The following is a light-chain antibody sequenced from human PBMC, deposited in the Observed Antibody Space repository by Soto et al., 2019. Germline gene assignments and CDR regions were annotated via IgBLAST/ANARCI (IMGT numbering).Light chain of an antibody. CDR3: QSFDGSTVV. CDR1: SGSIASNY. V-gene: IGLV6-57*02. Sequence: NFMLTQPHSVSESPGKTVIISCTGSSGSIASNYVQWYQQRPGSAPTTVIYEDNQRPSGVPDRFSGSIDSSSTSASLTIPGLKNEDEADYYCQSFDGSTVVFGGGTKLTVL. CDR2: EDN. J-gene: IGLJ2*01.